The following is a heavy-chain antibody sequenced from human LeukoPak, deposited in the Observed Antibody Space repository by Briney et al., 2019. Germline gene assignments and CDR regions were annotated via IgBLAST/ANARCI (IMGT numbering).Heavy chain of an antibody. CDR3: ARAVHSSGWYHWFDP. CDR1: GYTFTSYG. J-gene: IGHJ5*02. D-gene: IGHD6-19*01. V-gene: IGHV1-18*01. CDR2: ISGYNGNT. Sequence: ASMKVSCKASGYTFTSYGITWVRQAPGQGLEWMGWISGYNGNTNYAQKFQGRVTMTTDTSTSTVYMELRSLRSDDTAVYYCARAVHSSGWYHWFDPWGQGTLVTVSS.